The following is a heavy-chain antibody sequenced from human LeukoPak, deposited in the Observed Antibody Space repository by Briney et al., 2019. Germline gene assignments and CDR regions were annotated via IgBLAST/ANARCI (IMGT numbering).Heavy chain of an antibody. Sequence: PGGSLRLSCAASGFPFSDYYMSWIRQAPGKGLEWVSMISGSGGGTYYADSVKGRFTISRDNAKNSLYLQMNSLRAEDTAVYYCARANVDTAVGGHYYFDYWGQGTLVTVSS. J-gene: IGHJ4*02. V-gene: IGHV3-11*04. CDR1: GFPFSDYY. D-gene: IGHD5-18*01. CDR3: ARANVDTAVGGHYYFDY. CDR2: ISGSGGGT.